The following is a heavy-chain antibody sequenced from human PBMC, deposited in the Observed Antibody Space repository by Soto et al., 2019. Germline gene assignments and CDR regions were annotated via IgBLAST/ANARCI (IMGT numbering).Heavy chain of an antibody. V-gene: IGHV3-23*01. CDR2: ISGSGGST. CDR1: GFTFSSYA. CDR3: ARPHGGTRLPLGH. J-gene: IGHJ1*01. Sequence: EVQLLESGGGLVQPGGSLRLSCAASGFTFSSYAMSWDRQAPGKGLEWVSTISGSGGSTYYADSVKGRFTISRDNSKNTLYLQMNSLRAEDTAVYYCARPHGGTRLPLGHWGQGTLVTVSS. D-gene: IGHD1-1*01.